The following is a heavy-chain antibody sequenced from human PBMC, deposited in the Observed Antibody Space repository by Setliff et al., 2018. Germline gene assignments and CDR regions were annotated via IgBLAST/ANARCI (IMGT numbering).Heavy chain of an antibody. CDR3: AREQWLDPPGYYYMDV. J-gene: IGHJ6*03. CDR1: GGSISSYY. D-gene: IGHD6-19*01. Sequence: ASETLSLTCTVSGGSISSYYWSWIRQPAGKGLEWIGHIYIGGSANYNPSLKSRVTMSLDTSKNQFSLKLNSVTAADMAVYYCAREQWLDPPGYYYMDVWAKGTTGTVSS. V-gene: IGHV4-4*07. CDR2: IYIGGSA.